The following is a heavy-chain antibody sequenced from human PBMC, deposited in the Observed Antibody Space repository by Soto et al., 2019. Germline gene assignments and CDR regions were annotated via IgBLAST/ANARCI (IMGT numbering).Heavy chain of an antibody. CDR1: GFTFSSYA. D-gene: IGHD1-26*01. CDR3: ASEWGFDP. Sequence: PGGSLRLSCAASGFTFSSYAMHWVRQAPGKGLEWVAVISYDGSNKYYADSVKGRFTISRDNSKNTLYLQMNSLRAEDTAVYYCASEWGFDPWGQGTLVTVSS. J-gene: IGHJ5*02. V-gene: IGHV3-30-3*01. CDR2: ISYDGSNK.